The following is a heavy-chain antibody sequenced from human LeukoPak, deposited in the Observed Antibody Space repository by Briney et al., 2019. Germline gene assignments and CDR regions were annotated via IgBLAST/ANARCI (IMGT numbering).Heavy chain of an antibody. CDR2: ISYDGINK. Sequence: GRSLRLSCAASGFTFSSCNMHWVRQAPGKGLEWVAVISYDGINKYYAESVKGRITISRDNSKNTLFLQVHSLRAEDTAVYYCARDLYSYGYFYDYWGQGTLVTVSS. J-gene: IGHJ4*02. CDR1: GFTFSSCN. D-gene: IGHD5-18*01. CDR3: ARDLYSYGYFYDY. V-gene: IGHV3-30*04.